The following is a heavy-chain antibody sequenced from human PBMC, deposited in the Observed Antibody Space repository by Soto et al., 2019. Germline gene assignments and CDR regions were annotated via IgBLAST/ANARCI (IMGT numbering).Heavy chain of an antibody. Sequence: QLQEAGPGLVKPSQTLSLTCTVSGGSVSSGSHYWNWIRQHPGKGLEWIGNIYHSGSTNYNPSLKSRVXXXVXXSKNQGSLKLSSVTAADTAVYYWARDWVVTPINFYENGMDVWGQGTTVTVSS. CDR3: ARDWVVTPINFYENGMDV. J-gene: IGHJ6*02. V-gene: IGHV4-31*03. CDR1: GGSVSSGSHY. CDR2: IYHSGST. D-gene: IGHD2-21*02.